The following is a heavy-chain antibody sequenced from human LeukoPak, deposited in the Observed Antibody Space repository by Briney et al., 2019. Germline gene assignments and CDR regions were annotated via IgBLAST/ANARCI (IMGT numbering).Heavy chain of an antibody. Sequence: SETLSLTCTVSGYSISSGYYWGWIRQPPGKGLEWIGSIYHSGSTYYNPSLKSRVTISVDTSKNQFSLRLSSVTAADTAVYYCARGSSRRYYYHYMDVWGKGTTVTVSS. CDR2: IYHSGST. V-gene: IGHV4-38-2*02. J-gene: IGHJ6*03. CDR1: GYSISSGYY. CDR3: ARGSSRRYYYHYMDV. D-gene: IGHD6-6*01.